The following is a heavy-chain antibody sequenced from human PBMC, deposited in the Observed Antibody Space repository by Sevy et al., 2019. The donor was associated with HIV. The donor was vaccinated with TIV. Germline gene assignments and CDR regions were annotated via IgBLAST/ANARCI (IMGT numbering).Heavy chain of an antibody. D-gene: IGHD2-2*02. CDR2: ISYSGTT. V-gene: IGHV4-59*12. Sequence: SETLSLTCSVSGDSINNFYWAWIRQPPGKGLEWIGYISYSGTTDYSPSLKSRVDISIDTSMKQFSLNLQSVTAADTAVYYWARLRWDVVDTPGATPGCYFDSWGQGTLVTVSS. CDR3: ARLRWDVVDTPGATPGCYFDS. J-gene: IGHJ4*02. CDR1: GDSINNFY.